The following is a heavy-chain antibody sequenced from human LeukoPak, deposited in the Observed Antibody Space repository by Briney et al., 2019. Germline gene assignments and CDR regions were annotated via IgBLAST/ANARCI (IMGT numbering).Heavy chain of an antibody. CDR3: ARRGYSYGPIDY. V-gene: IGHV3-74*01. J-gene: IGHJ4*02. Sequence: GGSLRLSCAASGFSFSSHWVHWVRQAPGKGLVWVSRISDDGSYTSNVDSVKGRFTISRDNSKNTLYLQMNSLRAEDTAVYYCARRGYSYGPIDYWGQGTLVTVSS. CDR1: GFSFSSHW. CDR2: ISDDGSYT. D-gene: IGHD5-18*01.